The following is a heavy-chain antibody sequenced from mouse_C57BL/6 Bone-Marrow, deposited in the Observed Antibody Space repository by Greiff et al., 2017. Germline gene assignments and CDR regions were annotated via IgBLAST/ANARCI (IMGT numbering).Heavy chain of an antibody. V-gene: IGHV1-81*01. CDR2: IYPRSGNT. CDR1: GYTFTSYG. D-gene: IGHD1-1*02. Sequence: QVQLQQSGAELVRPGASVKLSCKASGYTFTSYGIRWVKQRTGKGLEWMGEIYPRSGNTDYNEKLKGKATLTADKSSSTAYMELRSLTSEDSAVYFCSRLIFRLWGSIDDWGQGTSVTGSS. CDR3: SRLIFRLWGSIDD. J-gene: IGHJ4*01.